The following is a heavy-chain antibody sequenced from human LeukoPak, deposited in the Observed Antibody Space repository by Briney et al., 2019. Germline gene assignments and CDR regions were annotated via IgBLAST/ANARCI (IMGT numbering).Heavy chain of an antibody. CDR1: GFTFSSYA. J-gene: IGHJ5*02. D-gene: IGHD6-13*01. CDR3: AKASLGQLARYNWFDP. CDR2: ISYDGSNK. V-gene: IGHV3-30-3*01. Sequence: PGGSLRLSCAASGFTFSSYAMHWVRQAPGKGLEWVAVISYDGSNKYYADSVKGRFTISRDNSKNTLYLQMNSLRAEDTAVYYCAKASLGQLARYNWFDPWGQGTLVTVSS.